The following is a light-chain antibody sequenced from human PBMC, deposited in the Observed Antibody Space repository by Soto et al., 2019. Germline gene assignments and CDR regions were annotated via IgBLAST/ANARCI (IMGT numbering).Light chain of an antibody. Sequence: EIVLTQSPGTLSLSPGERATLSCRASQSVSTNLAWYQQKPGQAPRLLIYGASTRATGISARFSGSGSGTEFTLTISSLQSEDFAVYYCQQYNNWPPWTVGQGTKVDIK. CDR3: QQYNNWPPWT. CDR2: GAS. V-gene: IGKV3-15*01. J-gene: IGKJ1*01. CDR1: QSVSTN.